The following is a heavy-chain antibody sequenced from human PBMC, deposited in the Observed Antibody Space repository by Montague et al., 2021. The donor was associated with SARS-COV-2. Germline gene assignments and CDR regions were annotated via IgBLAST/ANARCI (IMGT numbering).Heavy chain of an antibody. CDR2: VYISGSA. J-gene: IGHJ5*01. V-gene: IGHV4-61*02. CDR3: AGVSGYGSGSPFNWFDS. CDR1: GDSINNVNYF. D-gene: IGHD3-10*01. Sequence: TLSLTCSVFGDSINNVNYFWSWIWQPAGKGLEWIGRVYISGSADYNLSLKSRVTMLLDKSANELTLQVTSVAAADTAVYYCAGVSGYGSGSPFNWFDSWGQGLVVTVSS.